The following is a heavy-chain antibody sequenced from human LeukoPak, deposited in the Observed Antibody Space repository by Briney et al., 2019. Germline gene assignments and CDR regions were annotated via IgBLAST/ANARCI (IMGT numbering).Heavy chain of an antibody. J-gene: IGHJ4*01. CDR1: GFTFSSYW. V-gene: IGHV3-7*03. CDR2: IKQDGSEK. CDR3: ARDQSVGATHYFDY. Sequence: GGSLRLSCAASGFTFSSYWMSWVRQAPGKGLEWVANIKQDGSEKYYVDSVKGRFTISRDNAKNSLYLQMNSLRAEDTALYYCARDQSVGATHYFDYWGQRTLVTVSS. D-gene: IGHD1-26*01.